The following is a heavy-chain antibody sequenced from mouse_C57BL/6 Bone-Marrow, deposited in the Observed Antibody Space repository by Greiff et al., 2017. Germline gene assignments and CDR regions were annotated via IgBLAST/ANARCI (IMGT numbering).Heavy chain of an antibody. V-gene: IGHV1-26*01. CDR3: ARGGWLLRGMDY. CDR1: GYTFTDYY. CDR2: INPNNGGT. J-gene: IGHJ4*01. Sequence: VQLQQSGPELVKPGASVKISCKASGYTFTDYYMNWVKQSHGKSLEWIGDINPNNGGTSYNQKFKGKATLTVDKSSSTAYMELRSLTSEDSAVYYCARGGWLLRGMDYWGQGTSVTVSS. D-gene: IGHD2-3*01.